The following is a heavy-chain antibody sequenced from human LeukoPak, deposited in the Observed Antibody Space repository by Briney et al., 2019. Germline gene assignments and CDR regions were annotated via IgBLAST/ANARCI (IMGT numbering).Heavy chain of an antibody. CDR3: ARRVWNYYDSSGYQDAFDI. D-gene: IGHD3-22*01. J-gene: IGHJ3*02. Sequence: GESLKISCKGSGYSFTSYWIGWVRQMPGKGLEWMGIIYPGDSDTRYSPSFQGQVTTSADKSISTAYLQWSSLKASDTAMYYCARRVWNYYDSSGYQDAFDIWGQGTMVTVSS. CDR1: GYSFTSYW. CDR2: IYPGDSDT. V-gene: IGHV5-51*01.